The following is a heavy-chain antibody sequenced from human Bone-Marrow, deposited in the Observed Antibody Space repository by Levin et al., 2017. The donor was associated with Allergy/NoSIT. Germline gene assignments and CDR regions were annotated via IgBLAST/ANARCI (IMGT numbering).Heavy chain of an antibody. CDR2: TYYRWKWYN. V-gene: IGHV6-1*01. Sequence: TSQTLSLTCAISGDSLSSNGVAWNWIRQSPSRGLEWLGRTYYRWKWYNDYAPSVKSRISVNPDTSKSQFSLQLNSVIPDDTSVYYCARGRNNAFYFWRQGTMDTVSS. CDR1: GDSLSSNGVA. J-gene: IGHJ3*01. CDR3: ARGRNNAFYF. D-gene: IGHD1-14*01.